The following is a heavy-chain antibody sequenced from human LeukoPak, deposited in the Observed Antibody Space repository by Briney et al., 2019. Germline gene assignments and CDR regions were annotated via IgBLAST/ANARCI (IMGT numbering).Heavy chain of an antibody. V-gene: IGHV3-23*01. CDR3: ASPPGIAAAGIYYYYYYMDV. J-gene: IGHJ6*03. Sequence: GGSLRLSCAASGFTFSSYAMSWVRQAPGKGLEWVSTISGSGGSTYYADSVKGRFTISRDNSKNTLYLQMNSLRAEDTAVYYCASPPGIAAAGIYYYYYYMDVWGKGTTVTVSS. CDR2: ISGSGGST. CDR1: GFTFSSYA. D-gene: IGHD6-13*01.